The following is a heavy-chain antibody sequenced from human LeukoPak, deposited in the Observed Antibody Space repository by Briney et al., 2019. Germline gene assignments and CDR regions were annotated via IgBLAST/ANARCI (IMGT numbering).Heavy chain of an antibody. CDR2: IYYSGST. CDR1: GGSISSSSYY. Sequence: SETLSLTCTVSGGSISSSSYYWGWIRQPPGKGLEWIGSIYYSGSTYYNPSLKSRVTISVDTSKNQYSLKLSSVTAADTAVYYCAILTLWFGELFDYWGQGTLVTVSS. J-gene: IGHJ4*02. D-gene: IGHD3-10*01. V-gene: IGHV4-39*01. CDR3: AILTLWFGELFDY.